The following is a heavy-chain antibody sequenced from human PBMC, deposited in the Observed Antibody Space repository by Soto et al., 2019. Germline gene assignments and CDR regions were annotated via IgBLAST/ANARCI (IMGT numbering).Heavy chain of an antibody. Sequence: PSETLSLTCAVSGYSISSGYHWAWIRQAPGKGLEWIGSIYHSGTTYYNPSLKSRVIISVDTSKNQFSLKVTSVTAADTAVYYCARDAGTYRYCFDYWGQGTLVTVSS. CDR1: GYSISSGYH. CDR2: IYHSGTT. J-gene: IGHJ4*02. CDR3: ARDAGTYRYCFDY. V-gene: IGHV4-38-2*02.